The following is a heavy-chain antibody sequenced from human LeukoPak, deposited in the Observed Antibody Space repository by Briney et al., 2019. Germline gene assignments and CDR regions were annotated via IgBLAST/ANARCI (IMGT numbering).Heavy chain of an antibody. V-gene: IGHV1-69*05. CDR2: IIPIFGTA. CDR1: GGTFSSYA. J-gene: IGHJ4*02. Sequence: SVKVSCKASGGTFSSYAISWVRQAPGQGLEWMGGIIPIFGTANYAHKFQGRVTITTDESTSTAYMELSSLRSEDTAVDDCARGFRSSSWYGADYWGQGTLVTVSS. D-gene: IGHD6-13*01. CDR3: ARGFRSSSWYGADY.